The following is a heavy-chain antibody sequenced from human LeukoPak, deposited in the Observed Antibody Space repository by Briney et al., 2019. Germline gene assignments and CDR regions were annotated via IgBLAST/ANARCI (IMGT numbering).Heavy chain of an antibody. Sequence: SETLSLTCAVYGGSFSGYYWSWIRQPPGKGLEWIGEINHSGSTNYNPSLKSRVTISVDTSKNQFSLKLSSVTAADTAVYYCARHPYYYGSGSYRFWFDPWGQGTLVTVSS. D-gene: IGHD3-10*01. V-gene: IGHV4-34*01. J-gene: IGHJ5*02. CDR1: GGSFSGYY. CDR3: ARHPYYYGSGSYRFWFDP. CDR2: INHSGST.